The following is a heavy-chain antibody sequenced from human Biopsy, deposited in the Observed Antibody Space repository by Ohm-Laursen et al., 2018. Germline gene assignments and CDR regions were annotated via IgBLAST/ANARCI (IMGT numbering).Heavy chain of an antibody. V-gene: IGHV4-34*01. CDR3: ARVPLPGIGAAYQGRFLYGMDV. CDR2: ITQSGST. CDR1: GGSFNGYF. D-gene: IGHD6-13*01. Sequence: PGILSLTCAVYGGSFNGYFWSWIRQPPGKGLEWIGDITQSGSTNYSPSLKSRVTISVDTAKKQFSLSLRSVIAADTAVYYCARVPLPGIGAAYQGRFLYGMDVWGQGTTVTVSS. J-gene: IGHJ6*02.